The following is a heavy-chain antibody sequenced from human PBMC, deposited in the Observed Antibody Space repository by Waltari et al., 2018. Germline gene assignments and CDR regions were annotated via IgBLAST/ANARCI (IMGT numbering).Heavy chain of an antibody. J-gene: IGHJ6*03. CDR1: GYRFTDYY. D-gene: IGHD4-17*01. CDR3: MDV. V-gene: IGHV1-69-2*01. CDR2: VDPEDGET. Sequence: EVQLLQSGTELKTPGSTVKISCQVSGYRFTDYYIHWVQQAPGKGPQWMGLVDPEDGETIYAERFQGRVTITADTAIYYCARGNYGDYPALGYRYYYMDVWGKGTPVIVFS.